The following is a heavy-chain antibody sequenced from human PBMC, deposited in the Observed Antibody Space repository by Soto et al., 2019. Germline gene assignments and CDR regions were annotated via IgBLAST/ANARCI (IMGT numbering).Heavy chain of an antibody. CDR3: AKEGPGGPWDY. CDR2: ISCSTAST. Sequence: PGGSLRLSSAGSVSTFSSNALSWFRQVPAKVLEWVSSISCSTASTFYSGSVKGRFTIPRDNSKNTLYLQMNSLRAEDTALYYWAKEGPGGPWDYWGQGPLVTVSS. D-gene: IGHD3-16*01. CDR1: VSTFSSNA. J-gene: IGHJ4*02. V-gene: IGHV3-23*01.